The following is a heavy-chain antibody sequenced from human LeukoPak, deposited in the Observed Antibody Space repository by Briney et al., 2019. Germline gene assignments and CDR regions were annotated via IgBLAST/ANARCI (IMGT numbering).Heavy chain of an antibody. CDR2: IKQDGSEK. J-gene: IGHJ4*02. V-gene: IGHV3-7*04. CDR1: GFTFSSYW. D-gene: IGHD6-13*01. CDR3: ARGTIAAAGYYYFDY. Sequence: PGGSLRLSCAASGFTFSSYWMSWVRQAPGKWLEWVANIKQDGSEKYYVDSVKGRFTISRDNAKNSLYLQMNSLRAEDTAVYYCARGTIAAAGYYYFDYWGQGTQVTVSS.